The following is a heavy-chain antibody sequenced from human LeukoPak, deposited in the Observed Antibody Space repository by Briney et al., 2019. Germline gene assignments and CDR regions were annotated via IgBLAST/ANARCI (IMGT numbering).Heavy chain of an antibody. J-gene: IGHJ4*02. CDR1: TFSFDNYA. Sequence: GGSLRLSCAVSTFSFDNYAIDWVRQAPGKGLEWVSGFTWISDSLAYADSVKGRFAISRDNAKNSLYLQMNSLRAEDTAVYYCARVRGYYYSDYWGQGTLVTVPS. CDR3: ARVRGYYYSDY. V-gene: IGHV3-9*01. D-gene: IGHD3-22*01. CDR2: FTWISDSL.